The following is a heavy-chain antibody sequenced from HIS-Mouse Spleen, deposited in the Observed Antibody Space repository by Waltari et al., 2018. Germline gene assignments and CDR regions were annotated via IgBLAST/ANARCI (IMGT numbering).Heavy chain of an antibody. D-gene: IGHD3-3*01. Sequence: QVQLQESGPGLVKPSQTLSLTCTVSGGSISSGGYYWSWIRQHPGKGLEWIGYSYYSGSTYYSPYLKSRVTISVDTSKTQFSLKLSSVTAADTAVYYCARSPYYDFWSGYSDNWFDPWGQGTLVTVSS. CDR2: SYYSGST. J-gene: IGHJ5*02. CDR1: GGSISSGGYY. CDR3: ARSPYYDFWSGYSDNWFDP. V-gene: IGHV4-31*03.